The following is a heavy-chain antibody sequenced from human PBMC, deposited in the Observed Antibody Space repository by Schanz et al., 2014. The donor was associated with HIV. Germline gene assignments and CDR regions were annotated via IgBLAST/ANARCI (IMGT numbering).Heavy chain of an antibody. Sequence: QVQMVESGGGVVQPGRSLRLSCAVSGFTFSNYAMHWVRQAPGKGLECVAVISYDGSNEYYADSVKGRFTISRDSSRNTLYLQMNSLRAEDTAVYYCAKVATWDYYGMDVWGQGTTVTVSS. CDR2: ISYDGSNE. CDR1: GFTFSNYA. CDR3: AKVATWDYYGMDV. V-gene: IGHV3-30*04. J-gene: IGHJ6*02.